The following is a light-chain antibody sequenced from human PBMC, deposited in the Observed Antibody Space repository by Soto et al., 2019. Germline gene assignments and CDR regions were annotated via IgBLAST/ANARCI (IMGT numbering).Light chain of an antibody. J-gene: IGKJ5*01. CDR1: QVISTS. V-gene: IGKV1-9*01. Sequence: DIQRTQSPSTLSASVGDRVTITCRASQVISTSLAWYQVKPGKAPKLLIYAASTSESGVPSRFSATVSGTEFSLTITSLQPEDFATYYCQQLFDSPITFGQGTRLEI. CDR3: QQLFDSPIT. CDR2: AAS.